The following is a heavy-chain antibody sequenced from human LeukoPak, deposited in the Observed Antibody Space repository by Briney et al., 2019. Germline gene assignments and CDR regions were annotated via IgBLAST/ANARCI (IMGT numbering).Heavy chain of an antibody. V-gene: IGHV3-30-3*01. J-gene: IGHJ4*02. D-gene: IGHD7-27*01. CDR2: ISYDGSNK. CDR1: GFTFSSYA. Sequence: GGSLSLSCAASGFTFSSYAMHWVRQAPGKGLEWVAVISYDGSNKYYADSVKGRFTISRDNSKNTLYLQMNSLRAEDTAVYYCARLLGIQDYWGQGTLVTVSS. CDR3: ARLLGIQDY.